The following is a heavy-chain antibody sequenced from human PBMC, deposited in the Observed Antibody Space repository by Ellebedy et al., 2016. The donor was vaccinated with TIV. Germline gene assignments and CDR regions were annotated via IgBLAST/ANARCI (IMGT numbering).Heavy chain of an antibody. CDR3: ARRASYGDYAVQVNPWFDP. J-gene: IGHJ5*02. CDR1: GFSFRSYW. CDR2: IRQEGDEI. D-gene: IGHD4-17*01. Sequence: GESLKISCVASGFSFRSYWMTWVRQAPGKGLEWVAKIRQEGDEIYYVESVKGRFTISRDNATNSLFLQMNSLRVEDTAVYYCARRASYGDYAVQVNPWFDPWGQGTLVTVSS. V-gene: IGHV3-7*01.